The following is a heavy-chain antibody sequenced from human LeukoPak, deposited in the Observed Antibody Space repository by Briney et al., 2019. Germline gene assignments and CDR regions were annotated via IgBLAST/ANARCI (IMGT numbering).Heavy chain of an antibody. V-gene: IGHV4-39*07. J-gene: IGHJ6*02. CDR2: IYYSGST. CDR3: ARDASALNYYYDMDV. Sequence: SETLSLTCTVSGGSISSSSYYWGWIRQPPGKGLEWIGSIYYSGSTYYNPSLKSRVTISVDTSKNQFSLNLSSVTAADTAVYYCARDASALNYYYDMDVWGQGTTVTVSS. CDR1: GGSISSSSYY.